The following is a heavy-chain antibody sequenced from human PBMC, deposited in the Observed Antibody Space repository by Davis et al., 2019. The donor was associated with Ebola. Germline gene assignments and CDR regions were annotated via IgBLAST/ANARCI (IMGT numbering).Heavy chain of an antibody. J-gene: IGHJ6*02. V-gene: IGHV1-2*04. CDR2: INPNSGGT. CDR1: GYTFTGYY. CDR3: ARYPSDLYYYYYGMDV. Sequence: ASVKVSCKASGYTFTGYYMHWVRQAPGQGLEWMGWINPNSGGTNYAQKFQGWVTMTRDTSISTAYMELSRLRSDDTAVYYCARYPSDLYYYYYGMDVWGQGTTVTVSS.